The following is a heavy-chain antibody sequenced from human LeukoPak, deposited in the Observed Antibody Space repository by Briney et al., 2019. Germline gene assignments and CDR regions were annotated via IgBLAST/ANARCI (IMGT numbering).Heavy chain of an antibody. J-gene: IGHJ4*02. CDR3: ARPSGNYYSHFDY. Sequence: GGSLRLSCAASGFIVNTNYMTWVRQAPGRGLEWVSFIYADGNTYYADSVKGRFTISRDNPKNTLYLQMNSLRRDDTAVYYCARPSGNYYSHFDYWGQGTLVTVSS. V-gene: IGHV3-53*05. CDR2: IYADGNT. CDR1: GFIVNTNY. D-gene: IGHD1-26*01.